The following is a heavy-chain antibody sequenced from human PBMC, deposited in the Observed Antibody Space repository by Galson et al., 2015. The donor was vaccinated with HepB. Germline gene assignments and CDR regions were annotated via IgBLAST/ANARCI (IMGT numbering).Heavy chain of an antibody. V-gene: IGHV3-49*03. Sequence: SLRLSCAGSGFTFGDYALSWFRQAPGKGLEWVGLIRRETYGGTIEYAASVKGRFVISRDDSKSVAYLQMNSLKIEDTAVYYCNKGSGELYHNGLDVWGQGTTVTVSS. D-gene: IGHD3-10*01. CDR1: GFTFGDYA. CDR3: NKGSGELYHNGLDV. CDR2: IRRETYGGTI. J-gene: IGHJ6*02.